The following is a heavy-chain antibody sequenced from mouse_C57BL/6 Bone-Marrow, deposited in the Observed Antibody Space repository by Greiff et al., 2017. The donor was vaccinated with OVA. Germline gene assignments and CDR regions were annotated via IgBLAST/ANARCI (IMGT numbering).Heavy chain of an antibody. V-gene: IGHV5-9-1*02. D-gene: IGHD1-1*01. CDR3: TRDPITTVVMDY. CDR2: ISSGGDYI. CDR1: GFTFSSYA. J-gene: IGHJ4*01. Sequence: EVKLMESGEGLVKPGGSLKLSCAASGFTFSSYAMSWVRQTPEKRLEWVAYISSGGDYIYYADTVKGRFTISRANARNTLYLQMSSLKSEDTAMYYCTRDPITTVVMDYWGQGTSVTVSS.